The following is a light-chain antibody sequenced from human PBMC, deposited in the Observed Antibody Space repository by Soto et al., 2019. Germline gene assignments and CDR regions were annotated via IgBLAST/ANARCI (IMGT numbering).Light chain of an antibody. J-gene: IGLJ2*01. CDR1: SSNIGAGYD. Sequence: QSVLTQPPSVSGAPGQRVTISCTGSSSNIGAGYDVHWYQQLPGTAPKLLIYGNSNRPSGVPDRFSGSKSGTSASLAITGLQAEDEADYYCQSYDSSLSHVVFGGGPQLTVL. CDR3: QSYDSSLSHVV. V-gene: IGLV1-40*01. CDR2: GNS.